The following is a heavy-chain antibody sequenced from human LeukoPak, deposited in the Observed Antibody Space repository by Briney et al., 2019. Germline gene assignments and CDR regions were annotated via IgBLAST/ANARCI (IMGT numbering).Heavy chain of an antibody. CDR2: IYYSGST. Sequence: SETLSLTCTVSGGSISSSSYYWGWIRQPPGKGLEWIGSIYYSGSTYYNPSLKSRVTISVDTSKTPFSLKLSSVTAADTAVYYCASISSYYYYYYMDVWGKETTVTVSS. CDR3: ASISSYYYYYYMDV. D-gene: IGHD6-6*01. J-gene: IGHJ6*03. V-gene: IGHV4-39*01. CDR1: GGSISSSSYY.